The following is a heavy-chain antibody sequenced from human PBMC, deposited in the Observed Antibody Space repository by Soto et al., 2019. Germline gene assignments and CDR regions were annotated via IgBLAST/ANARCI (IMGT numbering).Heavy chain of an antibody. CDR3: ATLYIYQLLYRWIGDY. V-gene: IGHV4-39*01. J-gene: IGHJ4*02. CDR2: IYYSGST. D-gene: IGHD2-2*02. Sequence: SETLSLTCTVSGGSISSSSYYWGWIRQPPGKGLEWIGSIYYSGSTYYNPSLKSRVTISVDTSKNQFSLKLSSVTAADTAVYYCATLYIYQLLYRWIGDYWGQGTLVTVSS. CDR1: GGSISSSSYY.